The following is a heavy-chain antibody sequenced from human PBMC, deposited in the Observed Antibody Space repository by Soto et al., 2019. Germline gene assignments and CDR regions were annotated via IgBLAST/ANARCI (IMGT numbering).Heavy chain of an antibody. J-gene: IGHJ4*02. CDR2: INHGGST. CDR3: ARFVAVAGNFDY. Sequence: QVQLQQWGAGLLKPSETLSLTCAVYGGSFSGYYWSWIRQPPGKGLEWIGEINHGGSTNYNPSLKSRVTISVDTSKNQFSLKLSSVTAADTAVYYCARFVAVAGNFDYWGQGTLVTVSS. D-gene: IGHD6-19*01. CDR1: GGSFSGYY. V-gene: IGHV4-34*01.